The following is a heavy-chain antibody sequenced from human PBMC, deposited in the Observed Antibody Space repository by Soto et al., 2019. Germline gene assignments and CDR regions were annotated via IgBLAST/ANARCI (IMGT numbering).Heavy chain of an antibody. D-gene: IGHD1-1*01. CDR3: ARELERVFDY. J-gene: IGHJ4*02. V-gene: IGHV3-30*04. CDR1: GFTFRSYA. CDR2: IAYDGRNK. Sequence: QVQLVESGGGVVQPGRSLRLSCAASGFTFRSYAMHWVRQAPGKGLEWVAVIAYDGRNKYYAGSVKRRFTIYRDNSKNTMYLQMNSLRIEATALYYCARELERVFDYWGQGTLVTVSS.